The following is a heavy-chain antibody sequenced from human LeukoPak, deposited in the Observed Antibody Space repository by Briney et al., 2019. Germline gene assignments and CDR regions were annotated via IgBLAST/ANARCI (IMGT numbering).Heavy chain of an antibody. D-gene: IGHD1-26*01. J-gene: IGHJ4*02. V-gene: IGHV3-23*01. CDR2: ISNSGDTT. CDR3: AIGWELHRFGY. CDR1: GFTFSSYW. Sequence: GGSLRLSCAASGFTFSSYWMHWVRQAPGKGLEWVPGISNSGDTTYYADSVKGRFTISRDNSKNTLYLQMDSLRAEDTAVYYCAIGWELHRFGYWGQGTLVTVSS.